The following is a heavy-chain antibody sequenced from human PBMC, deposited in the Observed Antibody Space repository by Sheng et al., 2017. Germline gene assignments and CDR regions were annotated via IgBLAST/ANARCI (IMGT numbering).Heavy chain of an antibody. D-gene: IGHD2-2*01. CDR1: GGTFSSYT. J-gene: IGHJ5*02. CDR2: IIPILGIA. Sequence: QVQLVQSGAEVKKPGSSVKVSCKASGGTFSSYTISWVRQAPGQGLEWMGRIIPILGIANYAQKFQGRVTITADKSTSTAYMELSSLRSEDTAVYYCARGRGVVVPAASNWFDPLGPGNPGHRLL. CDR3: ARGRGVVVPAASNWFDP. V-gene: IGHV1-69*02.